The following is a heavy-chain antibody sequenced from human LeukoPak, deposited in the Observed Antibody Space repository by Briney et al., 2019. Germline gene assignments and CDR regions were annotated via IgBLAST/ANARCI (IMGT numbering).Heavy chain of an antibody. V-gene: IGHV3-66*04. Sequence: PGGSLRLSCAASGFTVSSNYMSWVRQAPGKGLEWVSVIYSGGSTYYADSVKGRFTIPRDNSKNTLYLQMNSLRAEDTAVYYCARPVYSSSWYYFDYWGQGTLVTVSS. D-gene: IGHD6-13*01. J-gene: IGHJ4*02. CDR2: IYSGGST. CDR1: GFTVSSNY. CDR3: ARPVYSSSWYYFDY.